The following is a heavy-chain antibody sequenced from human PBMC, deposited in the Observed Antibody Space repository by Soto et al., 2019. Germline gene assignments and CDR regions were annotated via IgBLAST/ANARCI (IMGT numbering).Heavy chain of an antibody. CDR3: ARAPATYSIAVAGTGPLLGAFDI. CDR1: GFTFSSYW. D-gene: IGHD6-19*01. J-gene: IGHJ3*02. Sequence: GGSLRLSCAASGFTFSSYWMSWVRQAPGKGLEWVANIKQDGSEKYYVDSVKGRFTISRDNAKNSLYLQMNSLRAEDTAGYYCARAPATYSIAVAGTGPLLGAFDIWGQGTMVTVSS. CDR2: IKQDGSEK. V-gene: IGHV3-7*01.